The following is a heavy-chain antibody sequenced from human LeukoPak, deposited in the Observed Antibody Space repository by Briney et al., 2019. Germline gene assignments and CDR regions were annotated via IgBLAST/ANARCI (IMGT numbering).Heavy chain of an antibody. V-gene: IGHV4-61*02. CDR3: ARQEILQYFDWPFDF. CDR1: GGSISSGSYY. D-gene: IGHD3-9*01. Sequence: SQTLSLTCTVSGGSISSGSYYWNWIRQPAGKGLEWIGRIYTSGNTNYNPSLKSRVTISVDTSKNQLSLKLTSVSAADTAVYYCARQEILQYFDWPFDFWGQGTLVTISS. J-gene: IGHJ4*02. CDR2: IYTSGNT.